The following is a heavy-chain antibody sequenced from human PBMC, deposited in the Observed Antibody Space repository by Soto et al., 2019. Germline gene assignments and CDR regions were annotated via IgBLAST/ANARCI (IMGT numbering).Heavy chain of an antibody. Sequence: QVQLQESGPGLVKPSETLSLTCTVSGGSVSSGSYYWSWIRQPPGKGLEWIGYIYYSGSTNYNPSLKSRVTISVDTSKNQFSLKLSSVTAADTAVYYCARDLSGYYTQWGQGTLVTVSS. D-gene: IGHD3-3*01. J-gene: IGHJ4*02. CDR1: GGSVSSGSYY. V-gene: IGHV4-61*01. CDR3: ARDLSGYYTQ. CDR2: IYYSGST.